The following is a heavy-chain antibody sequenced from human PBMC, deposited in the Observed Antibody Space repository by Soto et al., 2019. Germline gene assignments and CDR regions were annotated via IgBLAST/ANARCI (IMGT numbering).Heavy chain of an antibody. D-gene: IGHD6-6*01. V-gene: IGHV3-7*01. CDR1: GFTFSSYW. Sequence: GGSLRLSCAASGFTFSSYWMSWVRQAPGKGLEGGANIKQDGREKKNGDYVKGRFTISRDNSKNSLYLQMNSLRAEDTAVYYFARDADSSSWDLYYYYYYYMDVWGKGTTVTVSS. J-gene: IGHJ6*03. CDR3: ARDADSSSWDLYYYYYYYMDV. CDR2: IKQDGREK.